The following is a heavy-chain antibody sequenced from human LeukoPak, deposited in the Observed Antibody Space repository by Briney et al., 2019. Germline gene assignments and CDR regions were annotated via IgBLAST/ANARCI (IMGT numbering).Heavy chain of an antibody. CDR2: ISSSGSTI. CDR3: ARRGYDFWSGYSNYYYMDV. CDR1: GFTFSSYE. V-gene: IGHV3-48*03. D-gene: IGHD3-3*01. Sequence: GGSLRLSCAASGFTFSSYEMNWVRQAPGKGLEWVSYISSSGSTIYYADSVKGRFTISRDNAKNSLYLQMNSLRAEDTAVYYCARRGYDFWSGYSNYYYMDVWGKGTTVTVSS. J-gene: IGHJ6*03.